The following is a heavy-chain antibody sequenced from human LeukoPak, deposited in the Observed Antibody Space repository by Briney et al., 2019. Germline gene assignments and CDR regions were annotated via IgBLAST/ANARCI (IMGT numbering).Heavy chain of an antibody. CDR1: GGSINSSSYY. CDR3: ARGGIGVGGSWDFDY. Sequence: SSETLSLTCTVSGGSINSSSYYWGWIRQPPGKGLEWIGSIYHSGSTYCNPSLKSRVTISVDRSKNQFSLKLSSVTAADTAVYYCARGGIGVGGSWDFDYWGQGTLVTVSS. CDR2: IYHSGST. J-gene: IGHJ4*02. V-gene: IGHV4-39*07. D-gene: IGHD2-15*01.